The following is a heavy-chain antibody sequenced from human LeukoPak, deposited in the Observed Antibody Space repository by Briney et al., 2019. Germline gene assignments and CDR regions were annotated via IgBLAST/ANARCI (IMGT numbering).Heavy chain of an antibody. CDR1: GGSVTTTRYH. D-gene: IGHD3-16*01. CDR2: ISYSGTT. Sequence: PSETLSLTCSVSGGSVTTTRYHWGWIRQPPGKGLEWIASISYSGTTYKSSSLKSRITISVDTSKNEVSLKLSSVTVAETAVYYCARHYSPIWGMYYGLDVWGQGTTVTVFS. V-gene: IGHV4-39*01. CDR3: ARHYSPIWGMYYGLDV. J-gene: IGHJ6*02.